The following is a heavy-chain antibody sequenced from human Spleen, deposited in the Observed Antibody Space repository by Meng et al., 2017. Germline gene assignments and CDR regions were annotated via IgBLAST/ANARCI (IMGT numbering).Heavy chain of an antibody. V-gene: IGHV4-4*02. J-gene: IGHJ4*02. CDR3: ARNGAYCLEY. CDR1: GYSISLGHW. Sequence: VQLRGAGPGLVRASGTLSRTCAVSGYSISLGHWWSWVRQSPGKGLQWIGEIEHSEGPNYNPSLKSRVTISVDTSKNQISLELTSVTAADTAVYYCARNGAYCLEYWGQGSLVTVSS. CDR2: IEHSEGP. D-gene: IGHD2-21*01.